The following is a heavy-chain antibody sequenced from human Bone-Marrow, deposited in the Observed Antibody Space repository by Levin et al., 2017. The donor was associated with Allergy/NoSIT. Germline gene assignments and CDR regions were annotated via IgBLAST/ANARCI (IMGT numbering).Heavy chain of an antibody. CDR3: ARDGYTSRWHTAAESYDY. V-gene: IGHV1-2*02. J-gene: IGHJ4*02. CDR2: INPNTGGN. Sequence: GASVKVSCKTSGYTFTDYNIHWVRQAPGQGLEWVAWINPNTGGNKFAEKFQGRVTLTRDRSTSTVYMELNTLRSDDSAVYFCARDGYTSRWHTAAESYDYWGQGTLVTVSS. D-gene: IGHD6-13*01. CDR1: GYTFTDYN.